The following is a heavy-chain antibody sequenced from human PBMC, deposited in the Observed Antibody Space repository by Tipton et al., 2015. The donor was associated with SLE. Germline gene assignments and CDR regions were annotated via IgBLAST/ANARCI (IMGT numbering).Heavy chain of an antibody. CDR2: ISSSGSTI. D-gene: IGHD2-21*01. V-gene: IGHV3-48*03. CDR3: GRDERGECGDYFDY. CDR1: GFTFSSYE. J-gene: IGHJ4*02. Sequence: SLRLSCAASGFTFSSYEMNWVRQAPGKGLEWVSYISSSGSTIYYADSVKGRFTISRDSAKNSLYLQMNSLRAEDTAVYYCGRDERGECGDYFDYRGQGTLVTVPS.